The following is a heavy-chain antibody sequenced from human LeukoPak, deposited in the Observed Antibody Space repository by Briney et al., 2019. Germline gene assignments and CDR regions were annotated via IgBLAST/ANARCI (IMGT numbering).Heavy chain of an antibody. CDR3: ARDPSSGRYPSGWYFDL. CDR2: INAGNENT. CDR1: GYTFTSYA. Sequence: ASVKVSCKASGYTFTSYAMHWVRQAPGQRLEWMGWINAGNENTKYSQKFQGRVTITRDTSASAVYMELSSLRSEDTAVYYCARDPSSGRYPSGWYFDLWGRGTLVTVSS. D-gene: IGHD6-19*01. V-gene: IGHV1-3*01. J-gene: IGHJ2*01.